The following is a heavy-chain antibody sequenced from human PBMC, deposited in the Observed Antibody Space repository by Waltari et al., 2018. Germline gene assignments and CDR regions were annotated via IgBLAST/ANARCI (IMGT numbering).Heavy chain of an antibody. D-gene: IGHD3-3*01. CDR3: AREAPFGVVSSFDY. J-gene: IGHJ4*02. CDR1: GFTFKTYG. CDR2: ISYDGSSQ. V-gene: IGHV3-33*01. Sequence: VQLVESGGGVVQPGRSLRLSCAASGFTFKTYGMHWVRPAPGKGLEWVGVISYDGSSQNYGDSVKGRFTISRDNSKSTLYLQMNSLRGEDTAVYYCAREAPFGVVSSFDYWGQGILATVSS.